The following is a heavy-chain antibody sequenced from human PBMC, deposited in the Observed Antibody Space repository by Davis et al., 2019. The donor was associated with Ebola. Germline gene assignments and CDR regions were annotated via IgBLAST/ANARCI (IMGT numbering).Heavy chain of an antibody. Sequence: GESLKISCAASGFTFSNAWMNWVRQAPGKGLEWVSAISGSGGSTYYADSVKGRFTISRDNSKNTLYLQMNSLRAEDTAMYYCARDYGDYYYGMDVWGQGTTVTVSS. D-gene: IGHD4-17*01. CDR1: GFTFSNAW. V-gene: IGHV3-23*01. CDR3: ARDYGDYYYGMDV. J-gene: IGHJ6*02. CDR2: ISGSGGST.